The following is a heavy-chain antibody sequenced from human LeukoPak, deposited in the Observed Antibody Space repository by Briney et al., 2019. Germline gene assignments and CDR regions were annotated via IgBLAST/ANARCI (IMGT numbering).Heavy chain of an antibody. CDR3: ARMTTVTTEGI. V-gene: IGHV3-48*04. CDR1: GFTFSSYS. J-gene: IGHJ3*02. Sequence: PGGSLRLSCAASGFTFSSYSMNWVRQAPGKGLEWVSYISSSSTIYYADSVKGRFTISRDNAKNILYLQMNNLRAEDTAVYYCARMTTVTTEGIWGQGTMVTVSS. CDR2: ISSSSTI. D-gene: IGHD4-17*01.